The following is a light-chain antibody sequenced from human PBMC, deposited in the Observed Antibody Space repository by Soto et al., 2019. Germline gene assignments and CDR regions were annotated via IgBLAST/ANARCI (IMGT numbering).Light chain of an antibody. V-gene: IGKV1-27*01. J-gene: IGKJ1*01. CDR3: QKYNSAPRT. CDR2: AAS. Sequence: DIQMTQSPSSLSASVGDRVTITCRASQGISNYLAWYQQKPGKVPKLLIYAASTLQSGVPSRFSGSGSGTDFTRTISSLQPEDVATYYWQKYNSAPRTFGQGTKVEIK. CDR1: QGISNY.